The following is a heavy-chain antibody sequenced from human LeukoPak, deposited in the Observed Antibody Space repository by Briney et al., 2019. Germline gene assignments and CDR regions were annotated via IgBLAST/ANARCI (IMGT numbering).Heavy chain of an antibody. V-gene: IGHV3-30*18. CDR2: ISYDGSNK. CDR1: GFTFSSYG. J-gene: IGHJ6*02. CDR3: AKDLSPVGYGMDV. Sequence: PGGSLRLSCAASGFTFSSYGMHWVRQAPGKGLEWVAVISYDGSNKYYADSVKGRFTISRDNSKNTLYLQMNSLRAEDTAVYYCAKDLSPVGYGMDVWGQGTTVTVSS. D-gene: IGHD2/OR15-2a*01.